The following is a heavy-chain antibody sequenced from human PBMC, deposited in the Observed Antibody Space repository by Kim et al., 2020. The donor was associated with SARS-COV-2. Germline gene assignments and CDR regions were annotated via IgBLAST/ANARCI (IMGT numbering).Heavy chain of an antibody. D-gene: IGHD3-10*01. Sequence: GGSLRLSCAASGFTFSSYGMSWVRQAPGKGLEWVSAISGSGGSTYYADSVKGRFTISRDNSKNTLYLQMNSLRSEDTAVYYCAKANAITMVRGVIFLLGSEEEAFDIWGQGAVVSVSS. CDR2: ISGSGGST. CDR3: AKANAITMVRGVIFLLGSEEEAFDI. V-gene: IGHV3-23*01. CDR1: GFTFSSYG. J-gene: IGHJ3*02.